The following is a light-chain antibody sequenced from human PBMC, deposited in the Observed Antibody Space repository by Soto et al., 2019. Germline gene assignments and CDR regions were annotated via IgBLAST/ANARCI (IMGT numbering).Light chain of an antibody. V-gene: IGKV3-20*01. Sequence: EIVLTQSPGTLSLSPGERATLSCRASQSVSHNYLAWYQQKPGQSPTLLIYGASSRATGIPDRFSGSGSGTDFILTISRLEPEDFAVYYCQQYDRSWTFGQGTKVDI. CDR1: QSVSHNY. CDR2: GAS. CDR3: QQYDRSWT. J-gene: IGKJ1*01.